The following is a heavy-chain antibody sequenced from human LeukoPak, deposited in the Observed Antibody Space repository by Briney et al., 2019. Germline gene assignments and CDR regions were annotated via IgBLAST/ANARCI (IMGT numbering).Heavy chain of an antibody. CDR1: GFTFSSYT. V-gene: IGHV3-21*01. J-gene: IGHJ4*02. CDR2: ISSSSSYI. D-gene: IGHD6-25*01. Sequence: PGGSLRLSCAASGFTFSSYTMNWVRQAPGKGLEWVSSISSSSSYIYYADSVKGRFTISRDNAKNSLYLQMNSLRAEDTAVYYCARDMSSGTRDYWGQGTLVTVSS. CDR3: ARDMSSGTRDY.